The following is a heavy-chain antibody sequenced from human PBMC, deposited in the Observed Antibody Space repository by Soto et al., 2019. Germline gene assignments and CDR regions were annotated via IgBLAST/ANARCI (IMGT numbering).Heavy chain of an antibody. CDR3: ARGSSIAGLYYGMDV. CDR2: NYYSGIT. CDR1: GGSISSGGYY. Sequence: QVQLQESGPGLVKPSQTLSLTCTVSGGSISSGGYYWTWIRQHPGKGLEWIGYNYYSGITYYNPSLKSRVTXPLASSXXQFALKLSSVTAADTAVYYCARGSSIAGLYYGMDVWGQGTTVTVSS. J-gene: IGHJ6*02. D-gene: IGHD6-6*01. V-gene: IGHV4-31*03.